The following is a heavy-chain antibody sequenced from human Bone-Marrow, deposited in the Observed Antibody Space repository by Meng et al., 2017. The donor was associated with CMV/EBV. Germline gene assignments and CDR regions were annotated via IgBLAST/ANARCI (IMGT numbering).Heavy chain of an antibody. J-gene: IGHJ4*02. D-gene: IGHD6-13*01. CDR3: ARSNPYSSSWLPAFDY. Sequence: GSLGLPCTCSGGSISSYYWSWIRQPPGKGLEWIGYIYYSGSTNYNPSLKSRVTISVDTSKNQFSLKLSSVTAADTAVYYCARSNPYSSSWLPAFDYWGQGTLVTVSS. CDR1: GGSISSYY. CDR2: IYYSGST. V-gene: IGHV4-59*01.